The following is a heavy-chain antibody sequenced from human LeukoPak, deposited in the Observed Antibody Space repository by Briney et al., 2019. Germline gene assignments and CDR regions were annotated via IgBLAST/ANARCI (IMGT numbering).Heavy chain of an antibody. CDR1: GYTFTSYG. CDR2: INPNSGGT. CDR3: ARVRSSGYYVGVAFDI. J-gene: IGHJ3*02. Sequence: ASVKVSCKASGYTFTSYGISWVRQAPGQGLEWMGWINPNSGGTNYAQKFQGRVTMTRDTSISTAYMELSRLRSDDTAVYYCARVRSSGYYVGVAFDIWGQGTMVTVSS. V-gene: IGHV1-2*02. D-gene: IGHD3-22*01.